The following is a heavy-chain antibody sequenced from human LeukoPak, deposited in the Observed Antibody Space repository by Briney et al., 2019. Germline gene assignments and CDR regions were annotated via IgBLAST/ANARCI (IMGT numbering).Heavy chain of an antibody. J-gene: IGHJ3*02. V-gene: IGHV7-4-1*02. CDR3: ARDPYDILSGPDAFDI. CDR1: GYTFSNYA. D-gene: IGHD3-9*01. Sequence: GASVKVSCKPSGYTFSNYAMNWVRQAPGQGLEWMGWINPNTGNPTYAQGFTGRFVFSLDTSVDTAYLQISSLEAEDTAVYYCARDPYDILSGPDAFDIWAKGHWSPSLQ. CDR2: INPNTGNP.